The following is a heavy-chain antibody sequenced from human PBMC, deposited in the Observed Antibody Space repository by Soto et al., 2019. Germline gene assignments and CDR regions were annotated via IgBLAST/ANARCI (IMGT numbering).Heavy chain of an antibody. CDR3: CRGMYTPYETSPLSFDY. D-gene: IGHD3-22*01. CDR1: GFTFGGFP. V-gene: IGHV3-49*02. Sequence: SRRLSVTPSGFTFGGFPITGSAPAPGKGREWLGFIRGKAYGGTTEYAASVRGRFTISRDDSKSIAYLQMASLKTEDTAIYYCCRGMYTPYETSPLSFDYWGQGTQVTVSS. CDR2: IRGKAYGGTT. J-gene: IGHJ4*02.